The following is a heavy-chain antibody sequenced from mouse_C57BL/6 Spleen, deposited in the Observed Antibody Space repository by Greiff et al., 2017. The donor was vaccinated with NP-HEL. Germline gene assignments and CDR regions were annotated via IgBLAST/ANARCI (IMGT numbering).Heavy chain of an antibody. Sequence: EVMLVESGEGLVKPGGSLKLSCAASGFTFSSYAMSWVRQTPEKRLEWVAYISSGGDYISYADTVKGRFTISRDNARNTLYLQMSSLKSEDTAMYYCTREGFYYSNYFGFAYWGQGTLVTVSA. CDR3: TREGFYYSNYFGFAY. CDR2: ISSGGDYI. V-gene: IGHV5-9-1*02. J-gene: IGHJ3*01. D-gene: IGHD2-5*01. CDR1: GFTFSSYA.